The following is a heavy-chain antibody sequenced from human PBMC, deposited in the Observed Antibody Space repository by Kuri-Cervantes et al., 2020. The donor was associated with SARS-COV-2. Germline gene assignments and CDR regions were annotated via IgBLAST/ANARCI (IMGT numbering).Heavy chain of an antibody. CDR3: ARHIAAAGQYYYYYYYMDV. V-gene: IGHV4-39*01. J-gene: IGHJ6*03. D-gene: IGHD6-13*01. CDR2: IYYSGST. Sequence: SETLSLTCTVSGGSISNSSYYWGWIRQPPGKGLEWIGSIYYSGSTNYNPSLKSRVTISVDTSKNQFSLKLSSVTAADTAVYYCARHIAAAGQYYYYYYYMDVWGKGTTVTVSS. CDR1: GGSISNSSYY.